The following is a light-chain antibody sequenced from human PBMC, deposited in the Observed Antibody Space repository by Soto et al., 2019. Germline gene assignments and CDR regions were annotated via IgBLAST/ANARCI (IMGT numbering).Light chain of an antibody. V-gene: IGKV2-30*01. CDR3: MQGTHWPWT. CDR1: KSLVYSNGNAD. Sequence: DAVLTQSPLSLPVTLGQPAAISCRSSKSLVYSNGNADLIWFQERPGQSPRRLIYQVSTRDAGVPDRFSGSGSGTYFTLTISRVEAEDVGLYYCMQGTHWPWTFGQGTKVENK. CDR2: QVS. J-gene: IGKJ1*01.